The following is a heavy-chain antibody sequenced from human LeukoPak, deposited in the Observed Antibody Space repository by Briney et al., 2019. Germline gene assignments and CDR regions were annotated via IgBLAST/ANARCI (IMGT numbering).Heavy chain of an antibody. CDR1: GYTFTGYY. V-gene: IGHV1-2*02. D-gene: IGHD6-19*01. Sequence: GASVKVPCKASGYTFTGYYMHWVRQAPGQGLEWMGWINPNSGDTNYAQKFQGRVTVTRDTSISTAYMELSRLRSADTAVYYYARVGSSGWYVHPTLDYWGQGTLLTVSS. CDR3: ARVGSSGWYVHPTLDY. J-gene: IGHJ4*02. CDR2: INPNSGDT.